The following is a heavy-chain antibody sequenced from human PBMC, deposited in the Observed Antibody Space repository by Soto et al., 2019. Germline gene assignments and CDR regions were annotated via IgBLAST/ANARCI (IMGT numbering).Heavy chain of an antibody. V-gene: IGHV1-18*01. J-gene: IGHJ4*02. Sequence: GASVKVSCKASGYTFTSYGISWVRQAPGQGLEWMGWISAYNGNTNYAQKLQGRVTMTTDTSTSTAYMELRSLRSVDTTVYYCSSDYGDYVLSVWGQGTLVTVSS. CDR3: SSDYGDYVLSV. CDR1: GYTFTSYG. D-gene: IGHD4-17*01. CDR2: ISAYNGNT.